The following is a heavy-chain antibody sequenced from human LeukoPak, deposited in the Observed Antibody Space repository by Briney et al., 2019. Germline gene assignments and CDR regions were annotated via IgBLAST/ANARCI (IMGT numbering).Heavy chain of an antibody. CDR3: AREVELLVVDY. Sequence: GGSLRLSCAASGFTFSSYEMNWVRQPPGKGLEWVSYISSSGSTIYYADSVKGRFTISRDNAKNSLYLQMNSLRAEDTAVYYCAREVELLVVDYWGQGTLVTVSS. J-gene: IGHJ4*02. D-gene: IGHD1-7*01. V-gene: IGHV3-48*03. CDR2: ISSSGSTI. CDR1: GFTFSSYE.